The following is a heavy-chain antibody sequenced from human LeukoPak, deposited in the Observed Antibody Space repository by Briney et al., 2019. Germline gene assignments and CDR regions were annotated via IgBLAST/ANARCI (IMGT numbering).Heavy chain of an antibody. J-gene: IGHJ3*02. CDR2: ISSSSNYI. D-gene: IGHD3-22*01. CDR1: GYTFSSYS. CDR3: ARCRLDDSSEI. Sequence: PGGSLRVSCASSGYTFSSYSMNWVRQAPGKGLEWVSSISSSSNYIDYADSLKGRFTISRDNAKNSLYLQMNSLRAEDTAVYYCARCRLDDSSEIWGQGTMVTVSS. V-gene: IGHV3-21*01.